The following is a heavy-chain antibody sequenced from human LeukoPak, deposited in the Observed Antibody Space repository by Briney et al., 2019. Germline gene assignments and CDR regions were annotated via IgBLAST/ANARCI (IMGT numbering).Heavy chain of an antibody. J-gene: IGHJ4*02. CDR3: ARGNYYDSSGYPTL. CDR1: GFTFSNYE. CDR2: ISSSGSDI. D-gene: IGHD3-22*01. Sequence: PGGSLRLSCAASGFTFSNYEMHWVRQAPGKGLEWVSYISSSGSDIYYADSVKGRFTISRDNSKNTLYLQMNSLRAEDTAVYYCARGNYYDSSGYPTLWGQGTLVTVSS. V-gene: IGHV3-48*03.